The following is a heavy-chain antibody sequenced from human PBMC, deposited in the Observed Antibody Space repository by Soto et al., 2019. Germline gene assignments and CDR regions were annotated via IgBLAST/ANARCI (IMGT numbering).Heavy chain of an antibody. CDR1: GFTFSSYG. J-gene: IGHJ4*02. D-gene: IGHD1-1*01. CDR3: AKSVYNWNDGFFDY. V-gene: IGHV3-30*18. CDR2: ISYDGINK. Sequence: QVQLVESGGGVVQPGRSLRLSCAASGFTFSSYGMHWVRQAPGKGLEWVAVISYDGINKYYADSVKGRFTISRDNSKNTLYLKMISLRAEDTAVYYCAKSVYNWNDGFFDYWGQGTLVTVSS.